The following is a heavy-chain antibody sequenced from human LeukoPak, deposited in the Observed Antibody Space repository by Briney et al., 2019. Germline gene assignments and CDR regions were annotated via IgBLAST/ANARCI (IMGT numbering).Heavy chain of an antibody. Sequence: PGGSLRLSCAASGFTFSNAWMNWVRQTPGKGLEWVGRIKSRTDGGTTDYAAPVKGRFTISRDDSKNTLYLQMSNLKTEDTAVYYCTTGVTYYYGSGSYYRRVVFDYWGQGTLVTVSS. CDR3: TTGVTYYYGSGSYYRRVVFDY. J-gene: IGHJ4*02. CDR2: IKSRTDGGTT. V-gene: IGHV3-15*01. D-gene: IGHD3-10*01. CDR1: GFTFSNAW.